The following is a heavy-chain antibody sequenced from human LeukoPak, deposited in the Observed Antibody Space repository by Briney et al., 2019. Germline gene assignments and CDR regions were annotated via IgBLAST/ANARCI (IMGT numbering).Heavy chain of an antibody. V-gene: IGHV3-23*01. CDR2: ISGTSGTT. J-gene: IGHJ4*02. D-gene: IGHD6-13*01. CDR3: AGVWGPSSAWPWAFEY. Sequence: PGGSLRLSCAASGFTFTTYGLHWVRQTPGKGPEWVSAISGTSGTTYYADSVKGRFTISRDNSKEMLYLQMSGLSPEDTALYYCAGVWGPSSAWPWAFEYWGQGTLVTVSS. CDR1: GFTFTTYG.